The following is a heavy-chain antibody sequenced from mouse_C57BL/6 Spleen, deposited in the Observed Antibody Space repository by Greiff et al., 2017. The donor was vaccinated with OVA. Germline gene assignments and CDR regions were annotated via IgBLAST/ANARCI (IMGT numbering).Heavy chain of an antibody. Sequence: VQLQQPGAELVMPGASVKLSCKASGYTFTSYWMHWVKQRPGQGLEWIGEIDPSDSYTNYNQKFKGKSTLTVDKSSSTAYMQLSSLTSEDSAVYYCARNGYYVVDYWGQGTTLTVSS. V-gene: IGHV1-69*01. J-gene: IGHJ2*01. CDR3: ARNGYYVVDY. CDR1: GYTFTSYW. D-gene: IGHD2-3*01. CDR2: IDPSDSYT.